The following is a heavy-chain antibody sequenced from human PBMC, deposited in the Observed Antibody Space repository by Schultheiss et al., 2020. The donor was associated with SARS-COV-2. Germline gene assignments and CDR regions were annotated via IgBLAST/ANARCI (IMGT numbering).Heavy chain of an antibody. CDR2: ISSSGSTI. V-gene: IGHV3-11*01. CDR3: ARVKSGYNRGVEYYYYGMDV. Sequence: GGSLRLSCAASGFTFSDYYMSWIRQAPGKGLEWVSYISSSGSTIYYADSVKGRFTISRDNAKNSLYLQMNSLRAEDTAVYYCARVKSGYNRGVEYYYYGMDVWGQGTTVTVSS. CDR1: GFTFSDYY. J-gene: IGHJ6*02. D-gene: IGHD5-24*01.